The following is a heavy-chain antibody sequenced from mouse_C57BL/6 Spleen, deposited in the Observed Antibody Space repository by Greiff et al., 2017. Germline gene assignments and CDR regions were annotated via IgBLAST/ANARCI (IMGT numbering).Heavy chain of an antibody. CDR2: ISDGGSYT. CDR1: GFTFSSYA. Sequence: EVQRVESGGGLVKPGGSLKLSCAASGFTFSSYAMSWVRQTPEKRLEWVATISDGGSYTYYPDNVKGRFTISRDNAKNNLDLQMSHLKSEDTAVYYCASIATGYYYAMDYWGQGTSVTVSS. V-gene: IGHV5-4*01. J-gene: IGHJ4*01. CDR3: ASIATGYYYAMDY.